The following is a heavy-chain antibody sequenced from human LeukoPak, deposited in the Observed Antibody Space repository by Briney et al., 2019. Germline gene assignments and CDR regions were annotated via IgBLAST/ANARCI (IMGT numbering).Heavy chain of an antibody. V-gene: IGHV4-31*03. CDR2: IYYSGST. Sequence: SETLSLTCTVSGGSISSGGYYWSWIRQHPGKGLEWIGYIYYSGSTYYYPSLKSRVTISLDTSKNQFSLKLSSVTAADTAVYYCARVNKRRGYDLDYWGQGTLVTVSS. CDR1: GGSISSGGYY. D-gene: IGHD5-12*01. J-gene: IGHJ4*02. CDR3: ARVNKRRGYDLDY.